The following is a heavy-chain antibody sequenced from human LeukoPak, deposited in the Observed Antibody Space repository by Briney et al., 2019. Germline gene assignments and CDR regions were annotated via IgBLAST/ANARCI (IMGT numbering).Heavy chain of an antibody. V-gene: IGHV3-7*03. J-gene: IGHJ4*02. Sequence: GGSLRLSCAAFSGYLMTWVRQAPGKGLEWVANIKQDGSEKYYVDSVKGRFTISRDNAKNSLYLQMNSLRAEDTALYYCAKDSGWENYFDYWGQGTLVTVSS. D-gene: IGHD6-19*01. CDR2: IKQDGSEK. CDR3: AKDSGWENYFDY. CDR1: SGYL.